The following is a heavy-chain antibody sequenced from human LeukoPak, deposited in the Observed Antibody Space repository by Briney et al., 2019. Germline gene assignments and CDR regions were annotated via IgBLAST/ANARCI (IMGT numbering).Heavy chain of an antibody. V-gene: IGHV4-34*01. CDR1: GGSFSGYY. CDR3: ARGRGRIVVVTALDY. CDR2: INHSGST. Sequence: PSETLSLTCAVYGGSFSGYYWSWIRQPPGKGLEWIGEINHSGSTNYNPSLKSRVTISVDTSKNQFSLKLSSVTAADTAVYYCARGRGRIVVVTALDYWGQGTLVTVSS. D-gene: IGHD2-21*02. J-gene: IGHJ4*02.